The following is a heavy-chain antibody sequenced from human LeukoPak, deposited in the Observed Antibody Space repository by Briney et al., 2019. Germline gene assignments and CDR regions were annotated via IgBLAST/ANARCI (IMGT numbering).Heavy chain of an antibody. V-gene: IGHV1-18*01. CDR2: ISGYNGNA. Sequence: VSVTVSCMPSRYTFTNHGISWVRQAPGQGLEWMGWISGYNGNANYAQKLRGRVTMTTDTSTSTAYMELRSLRSDDTAVYYCAREVDDYHSRDYSIDAFDIWGQGTMVTVSS. D-gene: IGHD3-22*01. J-gene: IGHJ3*02. CDR3: AREVDDYHSRDYSIDAFDI. CDR1: RYTFTNHG.